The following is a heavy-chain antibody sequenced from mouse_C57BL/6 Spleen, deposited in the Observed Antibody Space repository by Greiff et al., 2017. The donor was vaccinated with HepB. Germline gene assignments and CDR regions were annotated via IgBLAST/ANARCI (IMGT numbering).Heavy chain of an antibody. CDR2: IYPGDGDT. D-gene: IGHD1-1*02. Sequence: VQLQQSGPELVKPGASVKISCKASGYAFSSSWMNWVKQRPGKGLEWIGRIYPGDGDTNYNGKFKGKATLTADKSSSTAYMQLSSLTSEDSAVYFCARWDYGGAFDYWGQGTTLTVSS. V-gene: IGHV1-82*01. CDR3: ARWDYGGAFDY. CDR1: GYAFSSSW. J-gene: IGHJ2*01.